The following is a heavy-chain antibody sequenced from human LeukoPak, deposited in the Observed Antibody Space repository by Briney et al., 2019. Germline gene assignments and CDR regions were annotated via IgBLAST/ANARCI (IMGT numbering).Heavy chain of an antibody. V-gene: IGHV3-30*02. J-gene: IGHJ4*02. D-gene: IGHD2-2*01. CDR1: GFTFSSYG. CDR3: AKDRRGSTSMADY. CDR2: IRYDGSNK. Sequence: QPGGSLRLSCAASGFTFSSYGMHWVRQAPDKGLEWVAFIRYDGSNKYYADSVKGRFTISRDNSKNTLYLQMNSLRAEDTAVYYCAKDRRGSTSMADYWGQGTLVTVSS.